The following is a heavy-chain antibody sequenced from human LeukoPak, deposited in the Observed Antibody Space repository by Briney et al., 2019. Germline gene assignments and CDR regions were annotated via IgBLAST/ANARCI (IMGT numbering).Heavy chain of an antibody. Sequence: ASVKVSCKASGYTFTGYYMHWVRQAPGQGLEWLGWINPNSGGTNYAQKFQGRVTMTRDTSISTAYTELSRLRSDDTAVYYCARDSSMIMFGGVMEGYFDYWGQGTLVTVSS. CDR3: ARDSSMIMFGGVMEGYFDY. J-gene: IGHJ4*02. V-gene: IGHV1-2*02. CDR1: GYTFTGYY. CDR2: INPNSGGT. D-gene: IGHD3-16*01.